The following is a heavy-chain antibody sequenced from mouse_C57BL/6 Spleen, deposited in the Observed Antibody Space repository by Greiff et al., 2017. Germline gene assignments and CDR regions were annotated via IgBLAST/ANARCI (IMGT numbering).Heavy chain of an antibody. V-gene: IGHV2-9-1*01. Sequence: KSLEWLGVIWTGGGTNYNSALKSRLSISKDNSKSQVFLKMNSLQTDDTARYYCARNYDGYYDYWGQGTTLTVSS. D-gene: IGHD2-3*01. J-gene: IGHJ2*01. CDR2: IWTGGGT. CDR3: ARNYDGYYDY.